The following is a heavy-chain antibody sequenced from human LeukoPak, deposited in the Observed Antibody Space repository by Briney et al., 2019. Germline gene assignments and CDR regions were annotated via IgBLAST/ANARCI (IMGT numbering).Heavy chain of an antibody. J-gene: IGHJ5*02. CDR1: GFTFGSYT. CDR2: IYYDGSFK. CDR3: ARDLKVKDWSTWFDR. D-gene: IGHD3/OR15-3a*01. Sequence: PGRSLRLSCAASGFTFGSYTMHWVRQAPGKGLEWVAVIYYDGSFKYYADSVKGRFTISRDNSENTLHLQMNSLRADDTAVYYCARDLKVKDWSTWFDRWGQGTLVTVSS. V-gene: IGHV3-33*01.